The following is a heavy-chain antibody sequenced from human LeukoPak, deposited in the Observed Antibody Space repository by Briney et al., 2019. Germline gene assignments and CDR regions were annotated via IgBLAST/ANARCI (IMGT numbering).Heavy chain of an antibody. CDR3: ELRIGSGYSPTLYPDP. CDR2: IYYSGST. CDR1: GGSISSSSYY. V-gene: IGHV4-39*01. J-gene: IGHJ5*02. D-gene: IGHD3-3*01. Sequence: SETLSLTCTVSGGSISSSSYYWGWIRQPPGKGLEWIGSIYYSGSTYYNPSLKSRVTISVDTSKNQFSLKLSSVPAAGTAVYFCELRIGSGYSPTLYPDPGAQRTLDTVSS.